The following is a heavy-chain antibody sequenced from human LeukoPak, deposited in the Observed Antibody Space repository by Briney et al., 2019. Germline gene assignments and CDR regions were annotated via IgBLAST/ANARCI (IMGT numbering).Heavy chain of an antibody. V-gene: IGHV3-23*01. D-gene: IGHD5-12*01. CDR2: FSGSGGST. CDR3: ARERGYSGYDSREYNYFDY. CDR1: GFTFSSYA. J-gene: IGHJ4*02. Sequence: GGSLRLSCAASGFTFSSYAMSWVRQAPGKGLECISGFSGSGGSTYYADSVKGWFTISRDNSKNTLYLQMKSLRTEDTAVYYCARERGYSGYDSREYNYFDYWGQGTLVTVSS.